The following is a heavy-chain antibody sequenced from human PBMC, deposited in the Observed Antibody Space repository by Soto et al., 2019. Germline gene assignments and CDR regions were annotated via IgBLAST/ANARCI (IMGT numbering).Heavy chain of an antibody. D-gene: IGHD2-15*01. V-gene: IGHV3-33*01. J-gene: IGHJ4*02. CDR1: GFTFSSYG. CDR2: IWYDGSNK. CDR3: ARHYCSGGSCTFDY. Sequence: GGSLRLSCAASGFTFSSYGMHWVRQAPGKGLEWVAVIWYDGSNKYYADSVKGRFTISRDNSKNTLYLQMNSLRAEDTAVYYCARHYCSGGSCTFDYWGQGTLVTVSS.